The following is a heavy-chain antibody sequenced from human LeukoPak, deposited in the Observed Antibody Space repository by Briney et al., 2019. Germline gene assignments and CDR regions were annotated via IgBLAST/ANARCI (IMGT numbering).Heavy chain of an antibody. CDR3: ARDHSSSSYYYYMDV. CDR2: INPNSGGT. J-gene: IGHJ6*03. V-gene: IGHV1-2*06. CDR1: GYTFTGYY. D-gene: IGHD6-6*01. Sequence: ASVKVSCKASGYTFTGYYMHWVRQAPGQGLEWMGRINPNSGGTNYAQKFQGRVTMTRDTSISTAYMELSRLRSDDTAVFYCARDHSSSSYYYYMDVWGKGTTVTVSS.